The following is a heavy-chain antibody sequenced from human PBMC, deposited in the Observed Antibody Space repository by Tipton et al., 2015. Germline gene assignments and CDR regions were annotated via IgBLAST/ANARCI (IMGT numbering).Heavy chain of an antibody. Sequence: SLRLSCAASGFTFTDYYMSWIRQSPGKGLEWFSSISASGDTIYYADSVKGRFTISRDNAKNSLSLQINSLRAEDTALYYCAKGYGAEEGGIDYWGQGTLVTVSS. V-gene: IGHV3-11*01. CDR1: GFTFTDYY. CDR3: AKGYGAEEGGIDY. D-gene: IGHD4/OR15-4a*01. CDR2: ISASGDTI. J-gene: IGHJ4*02.